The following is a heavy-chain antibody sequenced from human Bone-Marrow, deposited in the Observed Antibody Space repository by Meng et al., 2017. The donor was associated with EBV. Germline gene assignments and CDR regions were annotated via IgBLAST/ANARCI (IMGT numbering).Heavy chain of an antibody. J-gene: IGHJ4*02. CDR2: IYDGGTT. V-gene: IGHV4-61*01. Sequence: QVHGQEVGPGLGYASAALSLTCTGSGASVSGGNSHWRWIRQPPGKELEWIGYIYDGGTTIYNPSLKSRVTILVDASKNQFSLKLSSVTTADTAVYYCAKSRSSTPGVVDYWGQGTLVTVSS. D-gene: IGHD3-10*01. CDR3: AKSRSSTPGVVDY. CDR1: GASVSGGNSH.